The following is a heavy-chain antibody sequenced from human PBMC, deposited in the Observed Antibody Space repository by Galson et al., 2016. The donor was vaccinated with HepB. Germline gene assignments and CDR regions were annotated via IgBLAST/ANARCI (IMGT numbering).Heavy chain of an antibody. CDR3: ARGGRDTAMDYYYYGMDV. J-gene: IGHJ6*02. CDR2: IYSGGST. CDR1: GFTVSSNY. Sequence: SLRLSCAASGFTVSSNYMSWVRQAPGKGLEWVSVIYSGGSTYYADSVKGRFTISRGNSKNTLYLQMNSLRAEDTAVYYCARGGRDTAMDYYYYGMDVWGQGTTVTVSS. V-gene: IGHV3-66*01. D-gene: IGHD5-18*01.